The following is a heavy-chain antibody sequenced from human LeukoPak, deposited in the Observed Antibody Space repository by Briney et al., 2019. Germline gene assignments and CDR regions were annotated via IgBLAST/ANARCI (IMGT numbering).Heavy chain of an antibody. CDR2: ISSSSSSYI. Sequence: PGGSLRLSCVASGFTFSSYSMNWVRQAPGKGLEWVSSISSSSSSYIYYADSVKGRFTISRDNAKNSLYLQMNSLRAEDTAVYYCAREGGTVTTRPHYGMDVWGQGTTVTVSS. CDR3: AREGGTVTTRPHYGMDV. J-gene: IGHJ6*02. V-gene: IGHV3-21*01. CDR1: GFTFSSYS. D-gene: IGHD4-17*01.